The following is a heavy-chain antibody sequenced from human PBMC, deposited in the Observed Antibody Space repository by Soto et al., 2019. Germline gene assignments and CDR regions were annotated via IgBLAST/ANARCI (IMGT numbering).Heavy chain of an antibody. CDR3: GKCGYDILSGSLYAFDI. Sequence: EVQLLESGGGLVQPGGSLRLSCAASGFTFSSYAMSWVRQAPGKGLEWVSAISGSGGSTYYADSVKGRFTISRDNSKNTLYLQMNSLRAEDMAVYYCGKCGYDILSGSLYAFDIWGQGIMVTVSS. D-gene: IGHD3-9*01. CDR2: ISGSGGST. CDR1: GFTFSSYA. J-gene: IGHJ3*02. V-gene: IGHV3-23*01.